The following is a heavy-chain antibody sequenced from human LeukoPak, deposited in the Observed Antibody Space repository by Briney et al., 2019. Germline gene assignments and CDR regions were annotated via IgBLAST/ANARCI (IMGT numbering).Heavy chain of an antibody. CDR1: GFTFSSYA. D-gene: IGHD6-13*01. Sequence: GRSLRLSCAASGFTFSSYAMHWVRQAPGKGLEWVAVTSYDGSNKYYADSVKGRFTISRDNSKNTLYLQMNSLRAEDTAVYYCASPDSSSWTPIDYWGQGTLVTVSS. CDR2: TSYDGSNK. CDR3: ASPDSSSWTPIDY. V-gene: IGHV3-30-3*01. J-gene: IGHJ4*02.